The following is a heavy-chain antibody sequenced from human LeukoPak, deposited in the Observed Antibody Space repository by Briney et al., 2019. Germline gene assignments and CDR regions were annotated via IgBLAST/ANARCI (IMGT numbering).Heavy chain of an antibody. CDR1: GYTFTSYA. CDR2: INAGNGNT. V-gene: IGHV1-3*01. Sequence: GASVKVSCKASGYTFTSYAMHWVRQAPGQRLEWMGWINAGNGNTKYSQKFQGRVTITRDTSASTAYMELSSLRSEDTAVYYCARVVRYFDWSPNEGLFDYWGQGTLVTVFS. J-gene: IGHJ4*02. D-gene: IGHD3-9*01. CDR3: ARVVRYFDWSPNEGLFDY.